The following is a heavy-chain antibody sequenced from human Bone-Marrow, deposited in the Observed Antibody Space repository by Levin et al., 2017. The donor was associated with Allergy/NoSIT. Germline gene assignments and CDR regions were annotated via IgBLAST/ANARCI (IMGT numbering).Heavy chain of an antibody. J-gene: IGHJ5*02. V-gene: IGHV3-21*06. CDR3: VRGDILTGSQGFDP. D-gene: IGHD3-9*01. CDR2: ITGLSRNT. Sequence: GESLKISCAASGFSFSTYDMNWVRQAPGKGLEWVSSITGLSRNTYYTASVKGRFTISRDNANNSLFLQMSSLRADDTAVYYCVRGDILTGSQGFDPWGQGTLVTVSS. CDR1: GFSFSTYD.